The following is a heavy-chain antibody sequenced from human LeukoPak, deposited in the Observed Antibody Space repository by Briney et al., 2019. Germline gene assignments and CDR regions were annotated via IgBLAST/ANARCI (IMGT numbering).Heavy chain of an antibody. D-gene: IGHD3-16*01. CDR3: TRGAGWLIDY. Sequence: SETLSLTCTVSDDSISGYYRGWIRQPPGKGLGWIGYIHNSGTSTYNLSLKSRVTISADTSKNQFSLKLNSMTTADTAVYYCTRGAGWLIDYWGQGILVTVSS. V-gene: IGHV4-59*01. CDR2: IHNSGTS. J-gene: IGHJ4*02. CDR1: DDSISGYY.